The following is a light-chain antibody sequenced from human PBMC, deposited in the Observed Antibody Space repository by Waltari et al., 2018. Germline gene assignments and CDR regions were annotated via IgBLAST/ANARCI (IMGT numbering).Light chain of an antibody. CDR1: SGDVGLYNL. CDR2: EDN. CDR3: CSYAGSYKWV. Sequence: QSALTQPASVSGSPGQSITISCTGTSGDVGLYNLVSWYQQHPGKAPKVMIYEDNKRPSGVSERFSGSKSGNTASLTISGLQAEDEADYFCCSYAGSYKWVFGGGTKVTVL. J-gene: IGLJ3*02. V-gene: IGLV2-23*01.